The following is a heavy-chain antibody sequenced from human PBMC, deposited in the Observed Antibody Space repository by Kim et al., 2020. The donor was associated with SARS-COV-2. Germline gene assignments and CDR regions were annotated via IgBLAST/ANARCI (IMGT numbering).Heavy chain of an antibody. D-gene: IGHD3-3*01. CDR2: EK. J-gene: IGHJ3*02. CDR3: AREPWRRALDI. V-gene: IGHV3-7*03. Sequence: EKCYVDAVKGRFSIARDNAKNSLYLQMNSLRTEDTAVYFCAREPWRRALDIWGQGTAVTVSA.